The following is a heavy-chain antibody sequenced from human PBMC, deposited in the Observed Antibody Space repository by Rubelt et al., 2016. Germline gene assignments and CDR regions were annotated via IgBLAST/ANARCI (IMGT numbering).Heavy chain of an antibody. CDR2: VRFDGTRT. V-gene: IGHV3-33*01. Sequence: QAPGKGLEWVAVVRFDGTRTYYADSVKGRFTISRDNSKNTLYLQINSLRADDTAVYYCARDRLPIQYNGLDVWGQGTTVTVSS. CDR3: ARDRLPIQYNGLDV. J-gene: IGHJ6*02. D-gene: IGHD2-21*01.